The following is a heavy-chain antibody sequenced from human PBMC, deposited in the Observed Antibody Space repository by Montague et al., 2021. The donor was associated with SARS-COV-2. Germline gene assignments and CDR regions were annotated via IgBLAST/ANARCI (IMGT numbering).Heavy chain of an antibody. CDR1: GFTFRSYD. J-gene: IGHJ4*02. CDR3: TRGVTRDRGVVANGYGDY. Sequence: SLRLSCAASGFTFRSYDMYWVRQATGKGLEWVSVIGTAGNTYYPXSLKGRFTISRENAKNSLFLRMNSLRAGDTAVYYCTRGVTRDRGVVANGYGDYWGQGILVTVSS. CDR2: IGTAGNT. D-gene: IGHD2-8*01. V-gene: IGHV3-13*04.